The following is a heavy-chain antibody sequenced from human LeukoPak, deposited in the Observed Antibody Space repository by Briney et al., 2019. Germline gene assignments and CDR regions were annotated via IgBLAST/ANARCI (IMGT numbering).Heavy chain of an antibody. V-gene: IGHV1-2*02. CDR1: GYTLAGYY. D-gene: IGHD5-24*01. CDR2: INPNSGDT. J-gene: IGHJ4*02. CDR3: ARDQAGNLFEY. Sequence: GASVKVSCKASGYTLAGYYMSWVRQAPGQGVEWRGGINPNSGDTDYAQSFQSRVTMTRDTSVSTAYMELNRLSSDDTPVYYCARDQAGNLFEYWGQGTLVPVSS.